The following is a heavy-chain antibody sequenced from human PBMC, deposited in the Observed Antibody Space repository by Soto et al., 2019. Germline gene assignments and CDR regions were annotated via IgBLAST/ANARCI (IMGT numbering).Heavy chain of an antibody. CDR3: ARERRVVGATSGAFDI. J-gene: IGHJ3*02. CDR2: IIPIFGTA. CDR1: GGTFSSYA. V-gene: IGHV1-69*01. D-gene: IGHD1-26*01. Sequence: QVQLVQSGAEVKKPGSSVKVSCKASGGTFSSYAISWVRQAPGQGLEWMGGIIPIFGTANYAQKFQGRVTITADESTSTAYMELSSLRSEDTAVYYCARERRVVGATSGAFDIWGQGTMVTVSS.